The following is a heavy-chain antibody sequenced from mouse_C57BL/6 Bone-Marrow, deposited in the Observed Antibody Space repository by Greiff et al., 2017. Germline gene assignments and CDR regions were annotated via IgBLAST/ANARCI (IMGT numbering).Heavy chain of an antibody. CDR2: IDPETGGT. V-gene: IGHV1-15*01. D-gene: IGHD2-2*01. J-gene: IGHJ3*01. CDR1: GYTFTDYE. Sequence: QVQLQQSGAELVRPGASVTLSCKASGYTFTDYEMHWVKQTPVHGLEWIGAIDPETGGTAYNQKFKGKAILTADKSSSTAYMELRSLTSEDSAVYYCTRPMVKAWGAYWGQGTLVTVSA. CDR3: TRPMVKAWGAY.